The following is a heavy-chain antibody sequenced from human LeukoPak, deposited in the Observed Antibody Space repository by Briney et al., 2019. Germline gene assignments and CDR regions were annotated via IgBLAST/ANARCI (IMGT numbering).Heavy chain of an antibody. Sequence: PGGSLRLSCAASGFTFGDYGMSWVRQVPGKGLEWVSGINWNGGSTGYADSVKGRFTISRDNAKKSLYLQMNSLRAEDTALYYCARVVLSRGERDYWGQGTLVTVSS. D-gene: IGHD5-24*01. J-gene: IGHJ4*02. CDR1: GFTFGDYG. CDR3: ARVVLSRGERDY. CDR2: INWNGGST. V-gene: IGHV3-20*04.